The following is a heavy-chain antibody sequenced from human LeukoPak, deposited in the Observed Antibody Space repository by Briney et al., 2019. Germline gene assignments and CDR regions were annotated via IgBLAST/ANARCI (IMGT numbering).Heavy chain of an antibody. CDR1: GFTFSSYW. J-gene: IGHJ4*02. Sequence: GGSLRLSCAASGFTFSSYWMHWVRQAPGNGLVWVSHISGDGSRTSYADSVKGRFAISRDNAKNTLYLQMNSLRDEDTAVYYCARDRGYCIDCWGQGTLVTVSS. CDR2: ISGDGSRT. V-gene: IGHV3-74*01. D-gene: IGHD2-15*01. CDR3: ARDRGYCIDC.